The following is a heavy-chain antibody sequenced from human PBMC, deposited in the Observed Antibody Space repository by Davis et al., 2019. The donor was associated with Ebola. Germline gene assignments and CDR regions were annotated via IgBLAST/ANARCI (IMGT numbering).Heavy chain of an antibody. Sequence: AESLTLSCTVSGGSISYYYSSWIRQPPGKGLEWIGYIYDRGTTNYNPSLKTRVTMSVDASNNQFSLKLTSVTAADTAVYFCARVQPYASRQGWFDPWGQGALVTVTS. V-gene: IGHV4-59*01. J-gene: IGHJ5*02. CDR2: IYDRGTT. D-gene: IGHD6-13*01. CDR3: ARVQPYASRQGWFDP. CDR1: GGSISYYY.